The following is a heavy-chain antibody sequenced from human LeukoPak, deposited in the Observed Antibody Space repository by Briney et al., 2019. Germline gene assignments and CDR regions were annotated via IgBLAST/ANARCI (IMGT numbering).Heavy chain of an antibody. CDR3: ARFRHIDGMDV. V-gene: IGHV3-21*01. Sequence: GGSLRLPCAASGFTFSSYSMNWVRQAPGKGLEWVSSISSSSSYIYYADSVQGRFTISRDNAKNSLYLQMNSLRAEDTAVYYCARFRHIDGMDVWGQGTTVTVSS. D-gene: IGHD2-21*01. J-gene: IGHJ6*02. CDR1: GFTFSSYS. CDR2: ISSSSSYI.